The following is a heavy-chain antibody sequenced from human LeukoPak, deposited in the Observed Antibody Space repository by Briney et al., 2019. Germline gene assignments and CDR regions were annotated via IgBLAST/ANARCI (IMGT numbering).Heavy chain of an antibody. CDR1: GGSISGSSYY. V-gene: IGHV4-39*07. CDR2: IYYSGST. J-gene: IGHJ5*02. D-gene: IGHD3-10*01. CDR3: ARAHGSGSYYSWFDP. Sequence: SETLSLTCTVSGGSISGSSYYWGWIRQPPGKGLEWIGSIYYSGSTYYNPSLKSRVTISVDTSKNQFSLKLSSVTAADTAVYYCARAHGSGSYYSWFDPWGQGTLVTVSS.